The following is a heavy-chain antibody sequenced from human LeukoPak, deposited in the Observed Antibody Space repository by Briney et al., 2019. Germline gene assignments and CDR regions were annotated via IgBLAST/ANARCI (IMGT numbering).Heavy chain of an antibody. CDR2: INSSDGST. CDR1: GYTFTSYY. Sequence: ASVKVSCKASGYTFTSYYMHWVRQAPGQGLEWMGIINSSDGSTTYAQKFQGRLTMTRDTSTGTVYMELSSLRSEDTAVYYCARGYNSGSAWFDPWGQGTLVTVSS. CDR3: ARGYNSGSAWFDP. D-gene: IGHD6-19*01. V-gene: IGHV1-46*01. J-gene: IGHJ5*02.